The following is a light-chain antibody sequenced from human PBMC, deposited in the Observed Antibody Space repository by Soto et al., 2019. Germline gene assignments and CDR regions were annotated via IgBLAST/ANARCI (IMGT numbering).Light chain of an antibody. CDR2: WAS. CDR3: QQCYSSPIA. CDR1: QSVLYSSNNKNF. V-gene: IGKV4-1*01. Sequence: DIVMTQSPDSLALSLGERATINCKSSQSVLYSSNNKNFLSWYQQKPGQPPKLLIYWASTRESGVPDRFSGGGSGTDFTLTISSLQAEDAAVYYCQQCYSSPIAFGQGTRREIK. J-gene: IGKJ5*01.